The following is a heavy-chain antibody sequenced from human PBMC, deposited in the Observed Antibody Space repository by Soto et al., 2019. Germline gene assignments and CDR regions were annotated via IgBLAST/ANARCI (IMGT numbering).Heavy chain of an antibody. CDR2: IGGSGTTI. CDR1: GFPFSAYA. CDR3: ERSVRPLSWFDP. D-gene: IGHD3-10*01. J-gene: IGHJ5*02. Sequence: PGGSLRLSCVASGFPFSAYAMNWVRQTPGKGLEWVCCIGGSGTTIYCADSVKGRFTISRDNFGNTMYLQMNSVRVEDTAVYYCERSVRPLSWFDPWGQGTRVTVSS. V-gene: IGHV3-23*01.